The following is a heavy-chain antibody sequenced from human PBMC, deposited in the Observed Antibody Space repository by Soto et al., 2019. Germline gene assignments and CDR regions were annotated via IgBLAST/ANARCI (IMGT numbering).Heavy chain of an antibody. Sequence: PGESLKISCKGSGYSFTSYWISWVRQMPGKGLEWMGRIDPSDSYTNYSPSFQGHVTISADKSISTAYLQWSSLKASDTAMYYCARFEPTLAEAGYYYYGMDVSGQGTTLTVYS. J-gene: IGHJ6*02. V-gene: IGHV5-10-1*01. CDR3: ARFEPTLAEAGYYYYGMDV. CDR2: IDPSDSYT. CDR1: GYSFTSYW. D-gene: IGHD6-13*01.